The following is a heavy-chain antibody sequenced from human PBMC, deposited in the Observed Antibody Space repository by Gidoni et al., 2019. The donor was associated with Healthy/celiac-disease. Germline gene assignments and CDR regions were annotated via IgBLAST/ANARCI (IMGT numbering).Heavy chain of an antibody. D-gene: IGHD6-13*01. CDR3: ARAYSSLLLFAFDI. J-gene: IGHJ3*02. V-gene: IGHV3-48*03. CDR1: GFTFSTYA. CDR2: ISGSGFTT. Sequence: EVQLVESGGGLVQPGGSLRPSCTAPGFTFSTYAINWVRQARGKGLEWVSYISGSGFTTHYAGSVRGRFTISRDNGKNSLFLQMNSLGAEDTAVYYCARAYSSLLLFAFDIWGQGTMVTVS.